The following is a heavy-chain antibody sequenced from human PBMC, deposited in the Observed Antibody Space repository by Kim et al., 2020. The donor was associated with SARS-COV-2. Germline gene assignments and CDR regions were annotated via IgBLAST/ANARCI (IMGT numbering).Heavy chain of an antibody. J-gene: IGHJ4*02. Sequence: GGSLRLSCAASGITFSSYAMSWVRQAPGKGLEWVSGIRGSGGSTYYADSVKGRFTISRDNSKNTLYLQMNSLRAEDTAVYYCAKVDGDSRVYSYLDYWGQGTLVTVSS. CDR2: IRGSGGST. V-gene: IGHV3-23*01. D-gene: IGHD3-22*01. CDR1: GITFSSYA. CDR3: AKVDGDSRVYSYLDY.